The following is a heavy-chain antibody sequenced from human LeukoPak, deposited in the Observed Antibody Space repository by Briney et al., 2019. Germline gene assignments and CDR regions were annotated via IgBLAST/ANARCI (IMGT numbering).Heavy chain of an antibody. V-gene: IGHV1-2*02. CDR1: GYTFTGYY. CDR3: ARGNGGSPYDAFAI. CDR2: INPNSGGT. J-gene: IGHJ3*02. Sequence: SVKVSCKASGYTFTGYYMHWVRQAPGQGLEWMGWINPNSGGTNYAQKFQGRVTLTRDTSISTAYMELSSLRSDDTAMYYCARGNGGSPYDAFAIWGQGTMVTVSS. D-gene: IGHD1-26*01.